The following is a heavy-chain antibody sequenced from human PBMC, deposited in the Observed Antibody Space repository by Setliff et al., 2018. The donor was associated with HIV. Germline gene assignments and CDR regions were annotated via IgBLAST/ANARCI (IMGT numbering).Heavy chain of an antibody. CDR2: IYYSGST. D-gene: IGHD3-22*01. V-gene: IGHV4-39*01. CDR1: GGSITTSTSY. Sequence: SETLSLTCTVSGGSITTSTSYWGWIRQPPGKGLEWIGSIYYSGSTYYNPSLKSRATISVDTSKNQFSLKLSSVTAADTAVYYCARQHSESRDFDYWGQGTLVTVSS. J-gene: IGHJ4*02. CDR3: ARQHSESRDFDY.